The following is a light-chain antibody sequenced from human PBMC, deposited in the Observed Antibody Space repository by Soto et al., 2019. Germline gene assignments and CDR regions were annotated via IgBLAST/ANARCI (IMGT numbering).Light chain of an antibody. J-gene: IGKJ4*01. CDR2: AAS. Sequence: DIQLTQSPFFLSASVGDRVTITCRASQGISSSLAWYQQKPGKAPELLIYAASTLQSGVPSRFSGSGSGTEFTLTISSQQPEDFATYYCQQHNSYPLTFGGGTKVEIK. CDR3: QQHNSYPLT. V-gene: IGKV1-9*01. CDR1: QGISSS.